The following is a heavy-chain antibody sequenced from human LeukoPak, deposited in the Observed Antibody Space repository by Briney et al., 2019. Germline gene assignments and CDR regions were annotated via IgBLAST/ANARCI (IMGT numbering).Heavy chain of an antibody. D-gene: IGHD6-6*01. CDR1: GFIFSNYA. CDR3: AKAILSSSSGVVDY. CDR2: IRYDGSNK. J-gene: IGHJ4*02. V-gene: IGHV3-30*02. Sequence: PGGSLRLSCAASGFIFSNYAMHWVRQAPGKGLEWVTFIRYDGSNKYYAESVKGRFTISRDNSKNTLYLQMNSLRAEDTAVYYCAKAILSSSSGVVDYWGQGTLVTVSS.